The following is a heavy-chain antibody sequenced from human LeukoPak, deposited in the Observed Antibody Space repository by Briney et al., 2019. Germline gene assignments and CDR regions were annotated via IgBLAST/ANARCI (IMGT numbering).Heavy chain of an antibody. V-gene: IGHV3-21*04. D-gene: IGHD6-13*01. CDR2: ISGSGSYI. J-gene: IGHJ4*02. CDR3: ARGRLIAAAGLYFDY. Sequence: GGSLRLSCAASGFTFSDYSMNWVRQTPRKGLEWVSCISGSGSYIYYADSVKGRFTISRDNAKNSLYLQMNSLRAEDTAVYYCARGRLIAAAGLYFDYWGQGTLVTVSS. CDR1: GFTFSDYS.